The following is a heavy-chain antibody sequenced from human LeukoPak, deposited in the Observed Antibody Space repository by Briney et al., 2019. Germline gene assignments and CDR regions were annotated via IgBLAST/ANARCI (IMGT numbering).Heavy chain of an antibody. V-gene: IGHV3-48*01. J-gene: IGHJ4*02. CDR2: ISDSSSTI. CDR1: GFTFSSYS. Sequence: GGSLRLSCAASGFTFSSYSMNWVRQAPGKGLEWVSYISDSSSTIYYADSVKGRFTISRDNAKNSLYLQMNSLRAEDTAVYYCAGRGDYWGQGTLVTVSS. CDR3: AGRGDY.